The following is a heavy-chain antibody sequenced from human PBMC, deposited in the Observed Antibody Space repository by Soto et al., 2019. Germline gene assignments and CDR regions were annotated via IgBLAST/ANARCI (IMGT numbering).Heavy chain of an antibody. V-gene: IGHV3-73*01. CDR1: GFTFGASA. D-gene: IGHD4-4*01. CDR3: ARGRALYSNYDS. CDR2: IGSKGETYAT. Sequence: GSLRLSCAASGFTFGASALQWVRQASGKGLEWLGRIGSKGETYATAYAASVKGRFTISRDDSKNTSKSQFSLKLSSMTAADTAVYYCARGRALYSNYDSWGQGTLVTVSS. J-gene: IGHJ5*01.